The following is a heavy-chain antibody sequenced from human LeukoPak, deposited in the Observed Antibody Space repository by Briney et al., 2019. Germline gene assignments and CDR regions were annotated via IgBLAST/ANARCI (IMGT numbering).Heavy chain of an antibody. Sequence: SQTLSLTCTVSGGSISSYFWSWIQQPPGKGLEWIGYIHHSGTTNYNPSLKSRVTISVDTSKNLFSLRLSSVTAADTAVYYCARVHNWNDGGFDYWGQGTLVTVSS. CDR1: GGSISSYF. V-gene: IGHV4-59*01. D-gene: IGHD1-1*01. J-gene: IGHJ4*02. CDR3: ARVHNWNDGGFDY. CDR2: IHHSGTT.